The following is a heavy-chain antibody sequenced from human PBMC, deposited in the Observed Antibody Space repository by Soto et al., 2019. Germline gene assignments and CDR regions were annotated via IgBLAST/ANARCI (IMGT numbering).Heavy chain of an antibody. Sequence: SETLSLTRDVYGGYFTDHYGTWIHQSPGKGLEWIGEINNSGITYYNTSLKSRVTISVDTSKNQFALNLRAVTAADGPTSYCARGRLDWLLLGYCVDVWGQGTTVT. CDR1: GGYFTDHY. D-gene: IGHD3-3*01. CDR2: INNSGIT. CDR3: ARGRLDWLLLGYCVDV. J-gene: IGHJ6*01. V-gene: IGHV4-34*01.